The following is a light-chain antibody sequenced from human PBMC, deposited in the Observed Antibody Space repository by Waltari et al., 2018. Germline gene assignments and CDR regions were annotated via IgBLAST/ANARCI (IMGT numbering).Light chain of an antibody. CDR2: GAS. CDR1: QSVGTS. Sequence: EVGLTQSPGTLSLSPGERPTLACRASQSVGTSLAWYQQKPGQAPRLLIYGASRRATGIPDRFSGSGSGTDFSLTISRLEPEDFAVYYCQHYVRLPATFGQGTKVEI. V-gene: IGKV3-20*01. J-gene: IGKJ1*01. CDR3: QHYVRLPAT.